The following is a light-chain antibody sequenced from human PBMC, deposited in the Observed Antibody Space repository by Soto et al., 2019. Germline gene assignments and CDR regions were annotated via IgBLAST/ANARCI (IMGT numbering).Light chain of an antibody. Sequence: AIQMTHSPSSLSASVVDGVTITCRASQGIRSDLGWYQQKPGKVPRLLIYAASTLHSGVPSRFSGSGSGTDFTLTISSLQPEDFATYYCLQDHNSPLTFGQGTKVDIK. CDR1: QGIRSD. CDR3: LQDHNSPLT. J-gene: IGKJ1*01. CDR2: AAS. V-gene: IGKV1-6*01.